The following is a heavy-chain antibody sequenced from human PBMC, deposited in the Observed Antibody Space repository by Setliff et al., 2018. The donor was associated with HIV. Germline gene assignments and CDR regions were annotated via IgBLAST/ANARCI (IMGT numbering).Heavy chain of an antibody. CDR1: GFTVSDTH. J-gene: IGHJ5*02. CDR2: IYSDGRT. CDR3: TVATGYPRFDP. V-gene: IGHV3-53*01. D-gene: IGHD5-12*01. Sequence: LRLSCAASGFTVSDTHMTWVRQAPGKGLEWVSFIYSDGRTYYAESVKGRFTISRDSAKNTLYLQMNSLRADDTAVYYCTVATGYPRFDPWGQGTQVTVSS.